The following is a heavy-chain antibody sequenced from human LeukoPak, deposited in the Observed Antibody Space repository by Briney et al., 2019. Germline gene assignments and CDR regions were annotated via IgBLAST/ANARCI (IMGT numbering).Heavy chain of an antibody. CDR2: IYSGGNT. V-gene: IGHV3-53*01. D-gene: IGHD2-15*01. CDR3: ARDRVVVDY. CDR1: GGSISSYY. Sequence: ETLSLTCTVSGGSISSYYMSWVRQAPGKGLEWVSIIYSGGNTYYADSVKGRFTISRDSSKNTLYLQMNSLRAEDTAVYYCARDRVVVDYWGQGTLVTVSS. J-gene: IGHJ4*02.